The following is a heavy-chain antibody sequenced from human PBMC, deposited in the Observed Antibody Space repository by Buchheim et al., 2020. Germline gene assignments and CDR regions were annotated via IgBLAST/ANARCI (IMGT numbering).Heavy chain of an antibody. CDR3: AKAQYSSSWLNWFDP. J-gene: IGHJ5*02. D-gene: IGHD6-13*01. V-gene: IGHV3-23*01. CDR2: ISGSTGIR. CDR1: GFTFSSYV. Sequence: EVQLLESGGGLAQPGGSLRLSCQASGFTFSSYVMNWVRQAPGKGLEWVSGISGSTGIRYYSDSVKGRFTISRDNSKNTLYLQMNSLRAEDTAVYYCAKAQYSSSWLNWFDPWGQGTL.